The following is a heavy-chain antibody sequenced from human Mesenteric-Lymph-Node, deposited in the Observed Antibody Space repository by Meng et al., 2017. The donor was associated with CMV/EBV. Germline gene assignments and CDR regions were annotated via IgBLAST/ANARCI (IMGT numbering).Heavy chain of an antibody. CDR2: INSDGSST. CDR3: AKAKEVRATPDYYNGMDV. D-gene: IGHD1-26*01. Sequence: GESLKISCAASGFTFSSYWMHWVRQAPGKGLVWVSRINSDGSSTSYADSVKGRFTISRDNAKNTLYLQMNSLRAEDTAVYYCAKAKEVRATPDYYNGMDVWGQGTLVTVSS. V-gene: IGHV3-74*01. J-gene: IGHJ6*02. CDR1: GFTFSSYW.